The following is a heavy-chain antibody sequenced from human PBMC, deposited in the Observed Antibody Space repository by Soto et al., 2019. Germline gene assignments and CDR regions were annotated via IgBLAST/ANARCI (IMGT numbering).Heavy chain of an antibody. J-gene: IGHJ4*02. Sequence: SETLSLTCTVSGGSISSGGYYWSWIRQHPGKGLGWIGYTYHSGSTYYNPSLKSRVTISVDTSKNQFSLKLRSATAADTAVYYCVRDYSGSSFDYWGQGTLVTVSS. V-gene: IGHV4-31*03. D-gene: IGHD1-26*01. CDR2: TYHSGST. CDR3: VRDYSGSSFDY. CDR1: GGSISSGGYY.